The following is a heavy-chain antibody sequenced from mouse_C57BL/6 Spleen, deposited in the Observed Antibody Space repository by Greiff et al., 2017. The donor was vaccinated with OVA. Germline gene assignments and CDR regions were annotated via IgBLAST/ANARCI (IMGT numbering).Heavy chain of an antibody. J-gene: IGHJ1*03. CDR2: ISYDGSN. CDR1: GYSITSGYY. CDR3: ARESYGSSPYWYFDV. D-gene: IGHD1-1*01. Sequence: DVKLQESGPGLVKPSQSLSLTCSVTGYSITSGYYWNWIRQFPGNKLEWMGYISYDGSNNYNPSLKNRISITRDTSKNQCFLKLNSVTTEDTATYYCARESYGSSPYWYFDVWGTGTTVTVSS. V-gene: IGHV3-6*01.